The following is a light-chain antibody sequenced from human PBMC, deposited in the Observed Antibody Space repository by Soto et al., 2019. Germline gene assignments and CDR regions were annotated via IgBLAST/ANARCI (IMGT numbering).Light chain of an antibody. J-gene: IGKJ1*01. CDR2: DAS. Sequence: EIVMTQSPATLSVSPGDRATLSCRASQSVSSYLAWYQQKPGQAPRLLIYDASNRATGIPARFSGSGSGTDFTLTINSLEPEDFAVYYCQQRSNWPRTFGQGTKVDIK. CDR1: QSVSSY. CDR3: QQRSNWPRT. V-gene: IGKV3-11*01.